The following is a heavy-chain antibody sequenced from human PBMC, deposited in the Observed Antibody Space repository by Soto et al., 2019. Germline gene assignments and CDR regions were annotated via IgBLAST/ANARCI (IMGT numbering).Heavy chain of an antibody. CDR2: IYYSGST. J-gene: IGHJ4*02. V-gene: IGHV4-59*12. D-gene: IGHD4-17*01. CDR1: GGSISSYY. CDR3: ARVDYGDENYFDF. Sequence: PSETLSLTCTVSGGSISSYYWSWIRQPPGKGLEWIGCIYYSGSTNYNPSLKSRVTISVDTSKNQFSLKLTSATAADTAMYFCARVDYGDENYFDFWGPGTLVTVSS.